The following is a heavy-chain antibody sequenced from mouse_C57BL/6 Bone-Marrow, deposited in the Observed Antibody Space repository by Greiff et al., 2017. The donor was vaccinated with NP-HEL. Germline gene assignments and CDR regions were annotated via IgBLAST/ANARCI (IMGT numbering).Heavy chain of an antibody. CDR2: ISSGGSYT. J-gene: IGHJ3*01. D-gene: IGHD2-4*01. Sequence: EVKVEESGGDLVKPGGSLKLSCAASGFTFSSYGMSWVRQTPDKRLEWVATISSGGSYTYFPDSVKGRFPISRDNANNTLYLQMSSLKSEDKAMYCCESPYDYVVAWFAYWGQGTLVTVSA. CDR3: ESPYDYVVAWFAY. CDR1: GFTFSSYG. V-gene: IGHV5-6*02.